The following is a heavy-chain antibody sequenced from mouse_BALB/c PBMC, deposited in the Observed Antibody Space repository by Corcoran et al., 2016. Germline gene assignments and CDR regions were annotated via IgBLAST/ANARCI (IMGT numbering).Heavy chain of an antibody. CDR2: IWWDDDK. CDR3: ARLYGSSFAY. V-gene: IGHV8-8*01. J-gene: IGHJ3*01. CDR1: GFSLSTTGMS. D-gene: IGHD1-1*01. Sequence: QVTLKESGPGILKPSKTLSLTCSFYGFSLSTTGMSVGWILQPSGKGLEWLAHIWWDDDKYYNPSLKSQLTTSKDTSRNQVFLKITSVDTAETATYYCARLYGSSFAYWGQETLVTVSA.